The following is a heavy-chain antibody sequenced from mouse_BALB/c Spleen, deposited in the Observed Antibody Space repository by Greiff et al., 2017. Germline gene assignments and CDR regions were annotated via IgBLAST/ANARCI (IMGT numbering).Heavy chain of an antibody. V-gene: IGHV1-15*01. Sequence: QVQLQQSGAELVRPGASVTLSCKASGYTFTDYEMHWVKQTPVHGLEWIGAIDPETGGTAYNQKFKGKATLTADKSSSTAYMELRSLTSEDSAVYYCTIYDGYYFDYWGQGTTRTVSS. J-gene: IGHJ2*01. CDR1: GYTFTDYE. D-gene: IGHD2-3*01. CDR3: TIYDGYYFDY. CDR2: IDPETGGT.